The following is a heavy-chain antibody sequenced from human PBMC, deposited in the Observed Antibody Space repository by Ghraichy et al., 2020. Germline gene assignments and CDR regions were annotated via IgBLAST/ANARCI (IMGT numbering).Heavy chain of an antibody. V-gene: IGHV3-23*01. Sequence: VGSLRLSCEASGFIFSTYAMSWVRQAPGKGLEWVSGISGSAGSTLYADSVKGRFTISRDNSKNTLYLQMNSLRVEDTAVYYCAKGPSIFGVVTIPEYFFDYWGQGILVTVSS. CDR1: GFIFSTYA. D-gene: IGHD3-3*01. J-gene: IGHJ4*02. CDR2: ISGSAGST. CDR3: AKGPSIFGVVTIPEYFFDY.